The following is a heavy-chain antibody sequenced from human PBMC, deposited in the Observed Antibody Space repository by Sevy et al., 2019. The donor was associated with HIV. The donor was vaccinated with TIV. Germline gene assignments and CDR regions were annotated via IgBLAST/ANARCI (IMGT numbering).Heavy chain of an antibody. CDR2: LSFGCGEI. Sequence: GGSLRLSCAASGFTFSKYSMSWVRHPPGKGLEWVSTLSFGCGEINYADSVKGRFTISRGNSKSSVYLQMNNLRPEDTAVYYCAREGCTKPHDYWGQGTLVTVSS. CDR1: GFTFSKYS. J-gene: IGHJ4*02. V-gene: IGHV3-23*01. D-gene: IGHD2-8*01. CDR3: AREGCTKPHDY.